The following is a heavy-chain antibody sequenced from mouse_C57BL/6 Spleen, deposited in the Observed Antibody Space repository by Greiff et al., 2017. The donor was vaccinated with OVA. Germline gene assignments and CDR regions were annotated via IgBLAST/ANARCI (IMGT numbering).Heavy chain of an antibody. Sequence: QVQLQQSGPGLVAPSQSLSITCTVSGFSLTSYGVHWVRQPPGKGLEWLVVIWSDGSPTYNSALKSRLSISKVNSKRQVFLKMNSLQTDDTAMYYWARQSNWDGGFAYWGQGTLVTVSA. D-gene: IGHD4-1*01. V-gene: IGHV2-6-1*01. CDR2: IWSDGSP. CDR3: ARQSNWDGGFAY. J-gene: IGHJ3*01. CDR1: GFSLTSYG.